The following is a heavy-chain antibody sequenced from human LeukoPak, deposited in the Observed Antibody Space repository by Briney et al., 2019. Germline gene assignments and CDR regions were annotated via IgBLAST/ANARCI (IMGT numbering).Heavy chain of an antibody. CDR1: GYTFTNYY. J-gene: IGHJ3*02. D-gene: IGHD5-18*01. V-gene: IGHV5-51*01. CDR2: IHPGDSVA. CDR3: ARPAGYSYGYGFDAFDI. Sequence: GESLRISCQASGYTFTNYYIGWVRQRPGMGLEYMGVIHPGDSVARYGPSFHGQVTISADKSIDTAFLQWDSLRPSDTAMYYCARPAGYSYGYGFDAFDIWGQGTMVTVSS.